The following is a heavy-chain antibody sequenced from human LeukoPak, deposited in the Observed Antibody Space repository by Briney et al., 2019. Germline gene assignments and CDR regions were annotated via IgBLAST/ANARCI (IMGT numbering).Heavy chain of an antibody. CDR1: GGSFSGYY. CDR2: INHSGST. CDR3: ARVDSGSYPDAFDI. D-gene: IGHD1-26*01. J-gene: IGHJ3*02. Sequence: PSETLSLTCAVYGGSFSGYYWSWIRQPPGKGLEWIGEINHSGSTNYNPSLKSRVTISVDTSKNQFSLKLSSVTAADTAVYYCARVDSGSYPDAFDIWGQGTMVTVSS. V-gene: IGHV4-34*01.